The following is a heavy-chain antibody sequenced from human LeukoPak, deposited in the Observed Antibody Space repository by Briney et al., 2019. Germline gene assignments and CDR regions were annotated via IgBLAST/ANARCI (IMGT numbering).Heavy chain of an antibody. V-gene: IGHV3-48*01. Sequence: PGGSLRLSCAASGFTFSSYSMTWFRQAPGKGLEWVSYISSSSSTIYYADSVKGRFTISRDNAKNSLYLQMNSLRAEDTAVYYCARDIPFRGLPSKEKDYWGQGTLVTVSS. CDR2: ISSSSSTI. D-gene: IGHD3-10*01. J-gene: IGHJ4*02. CDR3: ARDIPFRGLPSKEKDY. CDR1: GFTFSSYS.